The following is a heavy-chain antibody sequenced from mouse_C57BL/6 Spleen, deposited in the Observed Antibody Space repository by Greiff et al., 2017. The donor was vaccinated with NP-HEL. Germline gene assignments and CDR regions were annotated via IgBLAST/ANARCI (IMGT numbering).Heavy chain of an antibody. CDR1: GFTFSSYA. CDR3: ARDRNYSNLYAMDY. D-gene: IGHD2-5*01. CDR2: ISDGGSYT. V-gene: IGHV5-4*01. J-gene: IGHJ4*01. Sequence: EVHLVESGGGLVKPGGSLKLSCAASGFTFSSYAMSWVRQTPEKRLEWVATISDGGSYTYYPDNVKGRFTISRDNAKNNLYLQMSHLKSEDTAMYYCARDRNYSNLYAMDYWGQGTSVTVSS.